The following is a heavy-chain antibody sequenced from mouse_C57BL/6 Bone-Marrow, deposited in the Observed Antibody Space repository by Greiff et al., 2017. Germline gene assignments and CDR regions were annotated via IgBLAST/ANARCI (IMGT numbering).Heavy chain of an antibody. V-gene: IGHV8-8*01. J-gene: IGHJ3*01. CDR2: IWWDVDK. CDR3: ARIAPTYIAP. Sequence: QVTLKESGPGLLQPSQSLSLTCSFSGFSLSTFGMGVGWIRQPSGKGVGWLAPIWWDVDKYYNPALKSRLTISKDTSKNQIFRKIANVDTADTATYYCARIAPTYIAPWGQGTLVTVSA. D-gene: IGHD1-3*01. CDR1: GFSLSTFGMG.